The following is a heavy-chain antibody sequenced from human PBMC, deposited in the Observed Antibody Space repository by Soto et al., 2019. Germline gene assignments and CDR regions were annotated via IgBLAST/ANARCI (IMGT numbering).Heavy chain of an antibody. J-gene: IGHJ5*02. CDR2: IGVSGDTT. V-gene: IGHV3-23*01. CDR3: AKDPFYASAWFDP. Sequence: PGGSLRLSCAASGFTFSSYIMTWVRQAPGKGLEWVSTIGVSGDTTYYADSVKGRFTISRDDSKNTLYLQMNSLRAEDTAVYYCAKDPFYASAWFDPWGQGTLVTVSS. CDR1: GFTFSSYI. D-gene: IGHD2-2*01.